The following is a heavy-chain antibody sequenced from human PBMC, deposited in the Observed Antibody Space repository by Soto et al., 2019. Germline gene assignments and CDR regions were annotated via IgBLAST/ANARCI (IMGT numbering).Heavy chain of an antibody. Sequence: GGSLRLSCAASGFTFSSYWMSWVRQAPGKGLEWVANIKQDGGEKYYVDSVKGRFTISRDNAKNSLYLQMNSLRAEDTAVYYCVRLNASWSGYYSPGYYYGMGVWDQGTTVTVSS. CDR3: VRLNASWSGYYSPGYYYGMGV. D-gene: IGHD3-3*01. V-gene: IGHV3-7*01. CDR1: GFTFSSYW. CDR2: IKQDGGEK. J-gene: IGHJ6*02.